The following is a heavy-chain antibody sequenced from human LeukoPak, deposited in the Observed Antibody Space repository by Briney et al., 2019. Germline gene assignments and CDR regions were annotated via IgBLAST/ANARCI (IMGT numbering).Heavy chain of an antibody. Sequence: SETLSLTCTVSGVSISSGSYYWGWIRQPPGKGLEWIGSIYYSGCTYYNPSLKSRVTISVDTSKNQFSLKLSSVTAADTAVYYCARRDFDYWGQGTLVTVSS. V-gene: IGHV4-39*01. CDR2: IYYSGCT. CDR1: GVSISSGSYY. CDR3: ARRDFDY. J-gene: IGHJ4*02.